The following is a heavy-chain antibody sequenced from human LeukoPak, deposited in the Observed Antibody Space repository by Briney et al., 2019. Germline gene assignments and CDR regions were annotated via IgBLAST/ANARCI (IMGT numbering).Heavy chain of an antibody. D-gene: IGHD3-22*01. V-gene: IGHV3-23*01. CDR1: GYTFNIFA. CDR3: AKGFYDNSASGVFDI. CDR2: IRASGGST. Sequence: PGGSLRLSCTVSGYTFNIFATSWVRQAPGKGLEWVSYIRASGGSTYYADSVKGRFTISRDISKNTLYLQMNSLRAEDTAVYYCAKGFYDNSASGVFDIWGQGTMVTVSS. J-gene: IGHJ3*02.